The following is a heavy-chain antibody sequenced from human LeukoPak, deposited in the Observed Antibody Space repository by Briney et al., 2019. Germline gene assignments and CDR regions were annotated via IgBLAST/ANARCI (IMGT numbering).Heavy chain of an antibody. V-gene: IGHV3-66*01. CDR2: IYSGGST. CDR1: GFTVSSNY. Sequence: GGSLRLSCAASGFTVSSNYMSWVRQAPGKGLEWVSVIYSGGSTYYADSVKGRFTISRDNSKNTLYLQMNSLRAEDTAVYYCASTQRGDYFDYWGQGTLVTVSS. CDR3: ASTQRGDYFDY. J-gene: IGHJ4*02. D-gene: IGHD2-15*01.